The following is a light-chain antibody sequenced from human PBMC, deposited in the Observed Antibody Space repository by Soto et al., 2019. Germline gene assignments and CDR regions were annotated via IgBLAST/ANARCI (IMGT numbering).Light chain of an antibody. CDR3: QQNNNWPRT. V-gene: IGKV3-15*01. Sequence: ETVMTQSPATLSGSPGERATLSCRASQSVNSDLAWYQKKPGQAPRLLIYGSSTRATGIPARFSGGGSGTEFTLTISSLQSEDFAVYYCQQNNNWPRTFGQGTKVEMK. CDR1: QSVNSD. CDR2: GSS. J-gene: IGKJ1*01.